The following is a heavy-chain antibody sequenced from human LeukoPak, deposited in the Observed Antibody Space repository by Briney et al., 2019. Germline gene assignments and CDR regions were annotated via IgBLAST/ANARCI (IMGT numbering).Heavy chain of an antibody. CDR2: FDPEDGET. D-gene: IGHD3-10*01. Sequence: GASVKVSCKVSGYTLTELSMHWVRQAPGKGLEWMGGFDPEDGETIYAQKFQGRVTMTEDTSTDTAYMELSSLRSEDTAVYYCATSLMGVIESFGELLFFAFDIWGQGTMVTVSS. V-gene: IGHV1-24*01. J-gene: IGHJ3*02. CDR3: ATSLMGVIESFGELLFFAFDI. CDR1: GYTLTELS.